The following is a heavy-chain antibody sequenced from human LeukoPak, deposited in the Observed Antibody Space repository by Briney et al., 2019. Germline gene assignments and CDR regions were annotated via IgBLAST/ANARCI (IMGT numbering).Heavy chain of an antibody. Sequence: ASVKVSCKASGYTFTSYDINWARQATGQGLEWMGWMNPNSGNTGYAQKFQGRVTMTRNTSISTAYMELSSLRSEDTAVYYCARGHITMVRGVRIRHWFDPWGQGTLVTGSS. D-gene: IGHD3-10*01. CDR2: MNPNSGNT. CDR1: GYTFTSYD. J-gene: IGHJ5*02. V-gene: IGHV1-8*01. CDR3: ARGHITMVRGVRIRHWFDP.